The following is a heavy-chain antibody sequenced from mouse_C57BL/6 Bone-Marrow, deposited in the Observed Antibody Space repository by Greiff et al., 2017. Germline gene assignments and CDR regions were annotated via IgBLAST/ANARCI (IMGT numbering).Heavy chain of an antibody. CDR1: GFTFTNYY. CDR2: IRNKANGYTT. D-gene: IGHD2-4*01. V-gene: IGHV7-3*01. J-gene: IGHJ4*01. Sequence: EVMLVESGGGLVQPGGSLSLSCAASGFTFTNYYMSWVRQPPGKALEWLGFIRNKANGYTTEYSASVKGRFTISRDNSQSILYLQMNALRAEDSATYDCARSSLRPYAMDYWGQGTSVTVSS. CDR3: ARSSLRPYAMDY.